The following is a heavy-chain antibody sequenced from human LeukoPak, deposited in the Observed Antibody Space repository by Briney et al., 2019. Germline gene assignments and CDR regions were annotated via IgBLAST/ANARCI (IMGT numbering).Heavy chain of an antibody. CDR2: ISYDGSNK. CDR3: ARDGCGSSWYGAPSNICGMDV. V-gene: IGHV3-30*04. J-gene: IGHJ6*02. Sequence: PGRSLRLSCAASGFTFSSYAMHWVRQAPGKGLEWVAVISYDGSNKYYADSVKGRFTIPRDNSRNTLYLQLNSLRAEDTAVYYCARDGCGSSWYGAPSNICGMDVWGQGTTVTVSS. D-gene: IGHD6-13*01. CDR1: GFTFSSYA.